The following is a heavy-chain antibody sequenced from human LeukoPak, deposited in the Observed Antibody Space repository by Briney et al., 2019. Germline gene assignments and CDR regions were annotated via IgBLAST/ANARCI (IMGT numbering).Heavy chain of an antibody. D-gene: IGHD3-10*01. V-gene: IGHV3-64*02. CDR3: ARDHYPSGMPRGGMDV. Sequence: HPGGSPRLSCAASGFTFSSYAMHWVRQAPGKGLEYVSAISSNGGSTYYADSVKGRFTISRDNSKNTLYLQMGSLRAEDMAAYYCARDHYPSGMPRGGMDVWGKGTTVTVSS. J-gene: IGHJ6*04. CDR1: GFTFSSYA. CDR2: ISSNGGST.